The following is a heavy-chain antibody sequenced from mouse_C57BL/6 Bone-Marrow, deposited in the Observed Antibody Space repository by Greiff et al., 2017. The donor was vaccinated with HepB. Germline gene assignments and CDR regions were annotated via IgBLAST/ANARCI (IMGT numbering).Heavy chain of an antibody. D-gene: IGHD1-1*01. V-gene: IGHV1-76*01. Sequence: VQLQQSGAELVRPGASVKLSCKASGYTFTDYYINWVKQRPGQGLEWIARIYPGSGNTYYNEKFKGKATLTAEKSSSTAYMQLSSLTSEDSAVYFCATLLLRSPYFDVWGTGTTVTVSS. CDR2: IYPGSGNT. J-gene: IGHJ1*03. CDR1: GYTFTDYY. CDR3: ATLLLRSPYFDV.